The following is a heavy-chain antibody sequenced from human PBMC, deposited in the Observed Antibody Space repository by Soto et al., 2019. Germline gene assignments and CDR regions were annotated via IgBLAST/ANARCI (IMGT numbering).Heavy chain of an antibody. D-gene: IGHD6-19*01. V-gene: IGHV4-4*02. J-gene: IGHJ4*02. CDR3: ARSSIAVAGKFDY. Sequence: SETLSLTCAVSSGSISSSNWWSWVRQPPGKGLEWIGEIYHSGSTNYNPSLKSRVTISVDKSKNQFSLKLSSVTAADTAVYYCARSSIAVAGKFDYWGQGTLVTVYS. CDR1: SGSISSSNW. CDR2: IYHSGST.